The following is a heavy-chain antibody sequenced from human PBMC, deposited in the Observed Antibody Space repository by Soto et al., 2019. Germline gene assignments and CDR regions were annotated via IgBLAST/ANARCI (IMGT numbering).Heavy chain of an antibody. CDR2: IWYDGSNK. D-gene: IGHD3-3*01. J-gene: IGHJ4*02. Sequence: GGSLRLSCAASGFTFSSYGMHWVRQAPGKGLEWVAVIWYDGSNKYYADSVKGRFTISRDNSKNTLYLQMNSLRAEDTAVYYCARDRHYDFWSGFQYYFDYWGQGTLVTVS. CDR3: ARDRHYDFWSGFQYYFDY. CDR1: GFTFSSYG. V-gene: IGHV3-33*01.